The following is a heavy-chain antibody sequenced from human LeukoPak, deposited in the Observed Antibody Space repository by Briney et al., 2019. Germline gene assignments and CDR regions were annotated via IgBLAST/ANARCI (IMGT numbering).Heavy chain of an antibody. CDR3: SRSSAAAGAVGY. CDR2: INPNTGGT. J-gene: IGHJ4*02. Sequence: ASVKVSCKASGYSFTAHYIHWVRRAPGQGLEWMGSINPNTGGTNYAEKFQGRVTMTSDTSTTTAYMGLSSLSSDDTAVYFCSRSSAAAGAVGYWGQGTLVTVSS. V-gene: IGHV1-2*02. D-gene: IGHD6-13*01. CDR1: GYSFTAHY.